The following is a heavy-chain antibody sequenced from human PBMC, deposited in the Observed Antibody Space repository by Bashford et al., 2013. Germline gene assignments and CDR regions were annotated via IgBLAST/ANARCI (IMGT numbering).Heavy chain of an antibody. CDR3: ARDLKVVAANRLHYGMDV. CDR1: GYTFTGDY. V-gene: IGHV1-2*02. D-gene: IGHD2-15*01. J-gene: IGHJ6*02. Sequence: VASVKVSCKASGYTFTGDYIHWVRQAPGQGLEWMGWINPKSGDTHYAQKFQGRVTMTRDTSVRTAYMEVTRLSSVTAADTAVYYCARDLKVVAANRLHYGMDVWGQGTTVTVSS. CDR2: INPKSGDT.